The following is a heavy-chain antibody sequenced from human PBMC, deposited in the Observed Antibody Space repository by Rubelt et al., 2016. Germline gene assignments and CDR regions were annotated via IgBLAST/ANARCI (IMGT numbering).Heavy chain of an antibody. D-gene: IGHD3-10*01. CDR3: ASAVRTGWPVSGEYYFDY. Sequence: QVQLQQWGAGLLKPSETLSLTCAVYGGSFSGSYWSWIRQPPGKGLEWIGEINHSGSTNYNPSLKGRVTISVDTSKNQFALKLSSVTAAETAVYYCASAVRTGWPVSGEYYFDYWGQGTLVTVSS. J-gene: IGHJ4*02. V-gene: IGHV4-34*01. CDR2: INHSGST. CDR1: GGSFSGSY.